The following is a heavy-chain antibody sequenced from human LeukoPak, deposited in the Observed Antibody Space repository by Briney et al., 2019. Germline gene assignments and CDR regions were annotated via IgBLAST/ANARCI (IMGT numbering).Heavy chain of an antibody. D-gene: IGHD3-22*01. CDR2: ISGGGGST. Sequence: GGSLRLSCAASGFTFSSYAMSWVRQAPGKGLEWVSAISGGGGSTYYADSVKGRFTISRDNSKNTLYLQMNSLRAEDTAVYYCAKAHYYYDSVFDYWGQGTLVTVSS. J-gene: IGHJ4*02. V-gene: IGHV3-23*01. CDR3: AKAHYYYDSVFDY. CDR1: GFTFSSYA.